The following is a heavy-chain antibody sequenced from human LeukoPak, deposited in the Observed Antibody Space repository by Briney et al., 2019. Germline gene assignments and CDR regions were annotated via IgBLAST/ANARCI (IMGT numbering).Heavy chain of an antibody. CDR2: ISGSGGST. Sequence: GGSLRLSCAASGFTFSSYAMSWVRQAPGKGLEWVSAISGSGGSTYYADSVKGRFTISRDNSKNTLYLQMNSLRAEDTAVYYCAKDPATDIVVVVAASMGGYWGQGTLVTVSS. CDR1: GFTFSSYA. J-gene: IGHJ4*02. CDR3: AKDPATDIVVVVAASMGGY. D-gene: IGHD2-15*01. V-gene: IGHV3-23*01.